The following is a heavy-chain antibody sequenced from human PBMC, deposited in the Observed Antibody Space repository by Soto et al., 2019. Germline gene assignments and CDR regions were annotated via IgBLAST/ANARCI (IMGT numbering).Heavy chain of an antibody. V-gene: IGHV3-30-3*01. J-gene: IGHJ4*02. Sequence: PGGSLRLSCAASGFTLSSYAMHWVRQAPGKGLEWVALISYDGSNKDYADSVKGRFTISRDNSKNTLYLQMNSLRVEDTAVYYCARGPYYDSTGYYFKGYVDYWGQGTLVTVSS. CDR3: ARGPYYDSTGYYFKGYVDY. CDR2: ISYDGSNK. CDR1: GFTLSSYA. D-gene: IGHD3-22*01.